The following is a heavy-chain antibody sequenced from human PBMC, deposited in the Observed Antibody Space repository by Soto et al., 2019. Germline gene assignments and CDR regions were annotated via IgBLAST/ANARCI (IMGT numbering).Heavy chain of an antibody. D-gene: IGHD2-15*01. CDR2: ITGSSSAI. J-gene: IGHJ4*02. Sequence: EVHLVESGGGSVQPGGSLRLSCAASGFTFNSYSMHWVRQAPGKGLEWVSYITGSSSAIYYADSVKGRFTISRDNAKNSLSLQMNSLGDDDTAVYYCARGYCNGGSCYPGIYWGQGTLVSVSS. CDR3: ARGYCNGGSCYPGIY. CDR1: GFTFNSYS. V-gene: IGHV3-48*02.